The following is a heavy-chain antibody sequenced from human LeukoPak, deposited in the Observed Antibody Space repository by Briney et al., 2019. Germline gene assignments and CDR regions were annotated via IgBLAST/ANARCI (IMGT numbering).Heavy chain of an antibody. CDR2: IFYSGST. Sequence: SQTLSLTCTVSGGSISSGDYYWSWIRQPPGQGLEWIGYIFYSGSTYYNPSLKSRVTISVDTSKNQFSLKLSSVTAADTAVYYCARAPYYYYGMDVWGQGTTVTVSS. CDR3: ARAPYYYYGMDV. J-gene: IGHJ6*02. V-gene: IGHV4-30-4*01. CDR1: GGSISSGDYY.